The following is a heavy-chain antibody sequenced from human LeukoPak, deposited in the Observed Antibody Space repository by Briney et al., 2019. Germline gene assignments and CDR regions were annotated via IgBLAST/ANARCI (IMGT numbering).Heavy chain of an antibody. D-gene: IGHD3-22*01. V-gene: IGHV4-39*01. CDR2: IYSGGST. J-gene: IGHJ3*02. CDR1: GGSIRSSIYY. Sequence: PSETLSLTCTVSGGSIRSSIYYWGWIRQPPGKGLEWIGSIYSGGSTYYNPSLKSRVTISVDTSKNQFSLKLSSVTAADTAVYYCARARRNGNDSSGYSPAGAFDIWGQGTMVTVSS. CDR3: ARARRNGNDSSGYSPAGAFDI.